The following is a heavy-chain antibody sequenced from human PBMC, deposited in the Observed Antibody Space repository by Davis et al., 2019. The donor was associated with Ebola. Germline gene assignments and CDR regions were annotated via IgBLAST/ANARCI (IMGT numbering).Heavy chain of an antibody. D-gene: IGHD3-9*01. CDR2: INHSGST. Sequence: SETLSLTCAVYGGSFSDYYWSWIRQPPGKGLEWIGEINHSGSTNYNPSLKSRVTISVDTSKNQFSLKLSSVTAADTAVYYCARLTKMWGQGTLVTVSS. V-gene: IGHV4-34*01. J-gene: IGHJ4*02. CDR1: GGSFSDYY. CDR3: ARLTKM.